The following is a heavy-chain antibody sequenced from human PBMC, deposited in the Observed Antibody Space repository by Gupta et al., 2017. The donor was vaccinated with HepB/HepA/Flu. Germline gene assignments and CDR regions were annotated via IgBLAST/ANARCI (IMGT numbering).Heavy chain of an antibody. CDR3: AKLYSLDY. V-gene: IGHV3-23*01. Sequence: EVQLLESGGGLVQPGGSLRLSCAVSGFTFSTTGMSWVRQAPGKGLEWVSSISGSGYSTYYADSVKGRFTISRDNSKNSLWLQMNSLRAEDTAVYYCAKLYSLDYWGQGTLVTVSS. J-gene: IGHJ4*02. CDR1: GFTFSTTG. D-gene: IGHD5-18*01. CDR2: ISGSGYST.